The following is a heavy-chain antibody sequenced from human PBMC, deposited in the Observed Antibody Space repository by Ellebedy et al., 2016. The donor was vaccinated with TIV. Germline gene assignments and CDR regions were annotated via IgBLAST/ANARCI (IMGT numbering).Heavy chain of an antibody. D-gene: IGHD6-19*01. CDR3: ASNAEWLVLGLDY. Sequence: GGSLRLXXAASGFTFSSYSMNWVRQAPGKGLEWVSYISSSSSTIYYADSVKGRFTISRDNAKNSLYLQMNSLRAEDTAVYYCASNAEWLVLGLDYWGQGTLVTVSS. V-gene: IGHV3-48*01. CDR1: GFTFSSYS. J-gene: IGHJ4*02. CDR2: ISSSSSTI.